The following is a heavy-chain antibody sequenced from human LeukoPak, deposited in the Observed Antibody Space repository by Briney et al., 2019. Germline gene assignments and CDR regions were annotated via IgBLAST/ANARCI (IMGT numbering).Heavy chain of an antibody. V-gene: IGHV3-23*01. Sequence: PEGSLRLSCAASRFTFSSSAMSWVRQAPGKGLEWVSGITYSGGSTYYADSVKGRFTISRDNSKNTLYLQMNSLRAEDTAAYYCAKGGSGNFPFDYWGQGTLVTVSS. CDR1: RFTFSSSA. D-gene: IGHD1-26*01. CDR2: ITYSGGST. J-gene: IGHJ4*02. CDR3: AKGGSGNFPFDY.